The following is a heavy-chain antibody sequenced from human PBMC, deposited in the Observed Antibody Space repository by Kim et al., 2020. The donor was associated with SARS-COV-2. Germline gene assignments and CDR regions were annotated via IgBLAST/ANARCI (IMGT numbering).Heavy chain of an antibody. J-gene: IGHJ6*02. D-gene: IGHD3-9*01. CDR3: ARAGDYDILTGYYYYYYYGMDV. V-gene: IGHV3-33*05. CDR1: GFTFSSYG. Sequence: GGSLRLSCAASGFTFSSYGMHWVRQAPGKGLEWVAVISYDGSNKYYADSVKGRFTISRDNSKNTLYLQMNSLRAEDTAVYYCARAGDYDILTGYYYYYYYGMDVWGQGTTVTVSS. CDR2: ISYDGSNK.